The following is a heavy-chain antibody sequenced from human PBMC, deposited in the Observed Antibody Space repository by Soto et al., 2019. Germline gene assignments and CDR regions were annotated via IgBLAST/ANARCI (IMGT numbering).Heavy chain of an antibody. CDR3: ASAWVRDYDISSYYPYYYNDMDV. CDR2: IYPGDSDT. CDR1: GYSFTSYW. Sequence: PGESLKISCKGSGYSFTSYWIGWVRQMPGKGLEWMGIIYPGDSDTRYSPSFQGQVTISADKSISTAYLQWSSLKASDTAMYYCASAWVRDYDISSYYPYYYNDMDVWRQGTTVSVS. V-gene: IGHV5-51*01. D-gene: IGHD3-22*01. J-gene: IGHJ6*02.